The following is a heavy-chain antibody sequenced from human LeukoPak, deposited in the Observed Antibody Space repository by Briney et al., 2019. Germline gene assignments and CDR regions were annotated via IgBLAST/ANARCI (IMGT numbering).Heavy chain of an antibody. CDR1: GGSLSSGSYY. CDR2: IYYSGST. D-gene: IGHD3-9*01. Sequence: SETLSLTCTVSGGSLSSGSYYWSWIPQPPGKGLEWIGYIYYSGSTNYNPSLKSRVTISVDTSKNQFSLKLSSVTAADTAVYYCASSISLTGSFDYWGQGTLVTVSS. V-gene: IGHV4-61*01. CDR3: ASSISLTGSFDY. J-gene: IGHJ4*02.